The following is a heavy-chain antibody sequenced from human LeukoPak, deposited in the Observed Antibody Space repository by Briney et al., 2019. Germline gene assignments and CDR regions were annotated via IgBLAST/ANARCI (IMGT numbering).Heavy chain of an antibody. CDR2: INSDGSST. CDR3: ARDVLLWFGESELDYYYYMDV. CDR1: GFTFSSYW. J-gene: IGHJ6*03. D-gene: IGHD3-10*01. Sequence: QPGGSLRLSCAASGFTFSSYWMHWVRQAPGKGLVWVSRINSDGSSTSYADSVKGRFTISRDNAKNSLYLQMNSLRAEDTAVYYCARDVLLWFGESELDYYYYMDVWGKGTTVTVSS. V-gene: IGHV3-74*01.